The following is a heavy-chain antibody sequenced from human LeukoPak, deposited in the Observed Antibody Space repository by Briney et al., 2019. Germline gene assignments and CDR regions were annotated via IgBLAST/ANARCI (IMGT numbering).Heavy chain of an antibody. CDR3: AAGQYDFWSGYRD. CDR2: FDPEDGET. CDR1: GYTLTQLS. D-gene: IGHD3-3*01. V-gene: IGHV1-24*01. Sequence: ASVKASCKVSGYTLTQLSMHWVRQAPGNGVEWMGGFDPEDGETIYAQKFHGRVTMTEDTSPVTAYMELSSLRSEDTAVYYCAAGQYDFWSGYRDWGQGTLVTVSS. J-gene: IGHJ4*02.